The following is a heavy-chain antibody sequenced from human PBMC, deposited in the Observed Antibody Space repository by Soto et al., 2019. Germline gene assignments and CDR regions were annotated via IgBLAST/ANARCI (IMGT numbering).Heavy chain of an antibody. D-gene: IGHD1-1*01. J-gene: IGHJ4*02. CDR1: RDSVSSNSAA. Sequence: SQTLSLTCAISRDSVSSNSAAWNWSRQSPSRGLEGLGRTYFRATWYNDYAVSVKSRITINPDTSKNQLSLQLNSVTPVDMAVYYFVRVSTQELEFVYWGQGILVTVSS. V-gene: IGHV6-1*01. CDR3: VRVSTQELEFVY. CDR2: TYFRATWYN.